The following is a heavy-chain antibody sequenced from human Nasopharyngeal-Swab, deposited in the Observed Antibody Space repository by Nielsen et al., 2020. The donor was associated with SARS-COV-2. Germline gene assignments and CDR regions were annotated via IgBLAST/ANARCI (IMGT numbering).Heavy chain of an antibody. CDR1: GFTFNNYW. D-gene: IGHD5-18*01. J-gene: IGHJ5*02. CDR3: ARGEGGAYSYGFDNWFDP. CDR2: IKQDGSEK. Sequence: GESLKISCAASGFTFNNYWMTWVRQAPGKGMEWVANIKQDGSEKDYVDSVKGRFTISSDNAKSSLYLQMNILRVEDTAIYYCARGEGGAYSYGFDNWFDPWGQGTQVTVSS. V-gene: IGHV3-7*02.